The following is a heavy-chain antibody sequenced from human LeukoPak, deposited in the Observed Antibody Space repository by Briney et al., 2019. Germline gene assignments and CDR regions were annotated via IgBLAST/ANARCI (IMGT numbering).Heavy chain of an antibody. J-gene: IGHJ6*02. CDR3: ASSRVRVLDGMDV. V-gene: IGHV3-21*01. CDR2: ISSSSSHI. CDR1: GFTFSSYS. D-gene: IGHD3-10*01. Sequence: GGSLRLSCAASGFTFSSYSMNWVRQAPGKGLEWVSSISSSSSHIYYADSVKGRFTISRDNAKNSLYLQMNSLRAEDTAVYYCASSRVRVLDGMDVWGQGTTVTVSS.